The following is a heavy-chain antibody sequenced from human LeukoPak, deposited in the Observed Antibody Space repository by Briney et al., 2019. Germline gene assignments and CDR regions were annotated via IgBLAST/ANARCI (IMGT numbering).Heavy chain of an antibody. CDR2: IGHDGRNK. J-gene: IGHJ4*02. Sequence: GGSLRLSCAASGFIFNSYGMHWVRQAPGKGLEWVAYIGHDGRNKYYADSVKGRFTISRGSSKNTLYLQMNSLRAEDTAVYYCARDVRIYYYDSSPDYWGQGALVTVSS. V-gene: IGHV3-30*02. CDR3: ARDVRIYYYDSSPDY. CDR1: GFIFNSYG. D-gene: IGHD3-22*01.